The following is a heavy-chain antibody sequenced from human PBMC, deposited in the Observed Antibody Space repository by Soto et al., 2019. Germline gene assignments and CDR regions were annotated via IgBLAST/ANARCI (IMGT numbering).Heavy chain of an antibody. CDR2: TYYRSKWYN. CDR3: ARGYCSGGSCYHYYYYYYMDV. V-gene: IGHV6-1*01. CDR1: GDSVSSNSAA. Sequence: PSQTLSLTCAISGDSVSSNSAAWNWIRQSPSRGLEWLGRTYYRSKWYNDYAVSVKSRITINPDTSKNQFSLQLSSVTPEDTAVYYCARGYCSGGSCYHYYYYYYMDVWGKGTTVTVSS. D-gene: IGHD2-15*01. J-gene: IGHJ6*03.